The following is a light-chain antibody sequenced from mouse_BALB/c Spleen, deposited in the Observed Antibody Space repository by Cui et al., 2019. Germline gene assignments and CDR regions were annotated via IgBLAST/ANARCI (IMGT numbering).Light chain of an antibody. CDR2: LAS. CDR1: QHVRTA. Sequence: EIVTTQSQKFMSTSVGDRVSISCKASQHVRTAVPWYQQKPGQSPKALIFLASNRHTGVPDRFAVSGSGTDFTLTISNVLSEELADYFCLQHWNYPLTFRGGTKLEI. CDR3: LQHWNYPLT. V-gene: IGKV6-14*01. J-gene: IGKJ2*01.